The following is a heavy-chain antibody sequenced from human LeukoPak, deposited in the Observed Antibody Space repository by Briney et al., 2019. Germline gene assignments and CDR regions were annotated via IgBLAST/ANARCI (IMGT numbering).Heavy chain of an antibody. CDR1: GFTFSGSA. V-gene: IGHV3-73*01. CDR2: IRSKANSYAT. J-gene: IGHJ4*02. Sequence: AGGSLRLSCAASGFTFSGSAMHWVRQASGKGLEWVGRIRSKANSYATAYAASVKGRFTISRDDSKNTAYLQMNSLKTEDTAVYYCTRRGIPSSTSSDYWGQGTLVTVSS. CDR3: TRRGIPSSTSSDY. D-gene: IGHD2-2*01.